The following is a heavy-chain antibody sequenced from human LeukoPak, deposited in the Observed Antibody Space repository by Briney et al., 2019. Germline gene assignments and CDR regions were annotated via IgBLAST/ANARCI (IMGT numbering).Heavy chain of an antibody. CDR3: ARDTSLEDYGGNNLDY. V-gene: IGHV3-23*01. CDR2: ISGSGGST. D-gene: IGHD4-23*01. CDR1: GFTFSNYW. Sequence: GGSLRLSCAASGFTFSNYWMSWVRQAPGKGLEWVSAISGSGGSTYYADSVKGRFTISRDNSKNTLYLQMNSLRAEDTAVYYCARDTSLEDYGGNNLDYWGQGTLVTVSS. J-gene: IGHJ4*02.